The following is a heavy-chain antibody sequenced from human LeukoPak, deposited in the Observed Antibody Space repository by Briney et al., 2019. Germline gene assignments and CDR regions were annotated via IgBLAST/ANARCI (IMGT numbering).Heavy chain of an antibody. Sequence: SETLSLTCTVSGGSISNTNYYWAWIRQPPGRGLEWIGYIYYSGSTYYNPSLKSRVTISVDTSKNQFSLKLSSVTAADTAVYYCARLPKKTLTTVTTLFDPWGQGTLVTVSS. CDR3: ARLPKKTLTTVTTLFDP. CDR2: IYYSGST. V-gene: IGHV4-30-4*08. CDR1: GGSISNTNYY. J-gene: IGHJ5*02. D-gene: IGHD4-11*01.